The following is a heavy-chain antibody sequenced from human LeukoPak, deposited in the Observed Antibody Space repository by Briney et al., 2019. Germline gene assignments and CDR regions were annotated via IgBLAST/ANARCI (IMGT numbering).Heavy chain of an antibody. CDR1: GFTFSSYG. J-gene: IGHJ4*02. V-gene: IGHV3-30-3*02. CDR3: AKWKYSNSGIDDY. CDR2: ISYDGSKK. D-gene: IGHD6-6*01. Sequence: PGGSLRLSCAASGFTFSSYGMHWVRQAPGKGLEWVALISYDGSKKYYADSVKGRFTISRDNSKNMLYLQMNSLRAEDTAVYYCAKWKYSNSGIDDYWGQGTLVTVSS.